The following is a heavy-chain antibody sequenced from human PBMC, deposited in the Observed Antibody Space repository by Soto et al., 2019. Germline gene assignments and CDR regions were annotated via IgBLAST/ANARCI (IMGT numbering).Heavy chain of an antibody. J-gene: IGHJ4*02. V-gene: IGHV3-53*01. CDR2: FESGGSI. CDR1: GFSVRTNY. D-gene: IGHD3-3*02. Sequence: GGSLRLSCAASGFSVRTNYMSWVRQAPGKGLDWVSVFESGGSIYYADSVKGRFIISRDYAKNTAYLQMNNLRAEDTAVYYCARAGVTPHFFDYWGQGTLVTVSS. CDR3: ARAGVTPHFFDY.